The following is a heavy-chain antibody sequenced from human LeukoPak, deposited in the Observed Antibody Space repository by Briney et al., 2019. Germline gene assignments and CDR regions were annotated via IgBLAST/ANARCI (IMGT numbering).Heavy chain of an antibody. D-gene: IGHD2-15*01. CDR3: AKDNRDNYYYYYYMDV. CDR1: GFSFTTYW. J-gene: IGHJ6*03. CDR2: INQDGTEK. V-gene: IGHV3-7*03. Sequence: GGSLRLSCAASGFSFTTYWMSWVRQAQGKGLEWVANINQDGTEKYYVESVKGRFTISRDNSKNTLYLQMNSLRAEDTAVYYCAKDNRDNYYYYYYMDVWGKGTTVTVSS.